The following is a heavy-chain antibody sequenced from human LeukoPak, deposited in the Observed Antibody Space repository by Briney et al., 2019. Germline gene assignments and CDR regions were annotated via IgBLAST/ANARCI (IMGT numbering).Heavy chain of an antibody. CDR2: IRNDGSDK. J-gene: IGHJ4*02. Sequence: GGSLRLSCAASGFTFSSYGMHWVRQAPGKGLEWVAFIRNDGSDKYHADSVKGRFTISRDNSKNTLYPKMNSLRTEDTAVYYCANEWLHVSGSYKANNWGQGTLVTVSS. D-gene: IGHD3-10*01. CDR3: ANEWLHVSGSYKANN. V-gene: IGHV3-30*02. CDR1: GFTFSSYG.